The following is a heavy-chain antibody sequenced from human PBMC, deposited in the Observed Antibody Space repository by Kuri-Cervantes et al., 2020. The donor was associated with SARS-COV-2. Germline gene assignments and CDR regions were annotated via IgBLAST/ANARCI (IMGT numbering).Heavy chain of an antibody. CDR2: IYYSGST. J-gene: IGHJ4*02. D-gene: IGHD4-17*01. CDR1: GGSISSGGYY. V-gene: IGHV4-31*03. Sequence: SETLSLTCTVSGGSISSGGYYWSWIRQHPGKGLEWIGYIYYSGSTYYNPSLKSRVTILVDTSKNQFSLKLSSVTAADTAVYYCARFGAYGDYYFDYWGQGTLVTVSS. CDR3: ARFGAYGDYYFDY.